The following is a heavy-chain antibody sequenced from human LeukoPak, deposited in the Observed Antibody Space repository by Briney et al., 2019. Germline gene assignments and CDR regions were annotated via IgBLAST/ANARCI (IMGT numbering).Heavy chain of an antibody. CDR1: GYTFTSYA. CDR2: INTNTGNP. V-gene: IGHV7-4-1*02. D-gene: IGHD3-9*01. Sequence: GASVKVSCKASGYTFTSYAMNWVRQAPGRGLEWMGWINTNTGNPTYAQGFTGRFVFSLDTSVSTAYLQISSLKAEDTAVYYCARDPYDILTGYQLYYFDYWGQGTLVTVSS. CDR3: ARDPYDILTGYQLYYFDY. J-gene: IGHJ4*02.